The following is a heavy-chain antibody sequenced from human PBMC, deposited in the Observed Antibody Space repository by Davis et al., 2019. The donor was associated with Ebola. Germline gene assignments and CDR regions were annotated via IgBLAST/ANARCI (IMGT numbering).Heavy chain of an antibody. J-gene: IGHJ4*02. D-gene: IGHD2-15*01. V-gene: IGHV4-59*01. CDR3: AASLYCSGGSCYLFDY. CDR2: IYYSGST. CDR1: GGSISSYY. Sequence: PGGSLRLSCTVSGGSISSYYWSWIRQPPGKGLEWIGYIYYSGSTNYNPSLKSRVTISVDTSKNQFSLKLSSVTAADTAVYYCAASLYCSGGSCYLFDYWGQGTLVTVSS.